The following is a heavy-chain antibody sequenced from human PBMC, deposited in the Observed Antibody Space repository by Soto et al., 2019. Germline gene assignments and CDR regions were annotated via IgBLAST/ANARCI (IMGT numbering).Heavy chain of an antibody. J-gene: IGHJ4*02. CDR2: ISGNNGDT. Sequence: QVQLVQSGAEVKKPGASVKVSCKASGYTFTTYGISWVRQAPGQGLEWMGWISGNNGDTNYAQKLQGRVTMTTDTSTNTAYMELRSVRSDDTAVYYCARDPRPSWKGDLRLYYFDSWGQGTLVTVSS. D-gene: IGHD3-16*01. CDR1: GYTFTTYG. V-gene: IGHV1-18*01. CDR3: ARDPRPSWKGDLRLYYFDS.